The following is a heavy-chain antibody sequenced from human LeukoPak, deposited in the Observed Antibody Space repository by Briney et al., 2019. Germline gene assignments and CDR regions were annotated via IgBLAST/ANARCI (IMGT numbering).Heavy chain of an antibody. Sequence: PSETLSLTCTVSGGSISSYYWSWIRQPAGEGLEWIGRIYTSGSTNYNPSLKSRVTMSVDTSKNQFSLKLSSVTAADTAVYYCARASITYHYYYYMGVWGKGTTVTVSS. CDR2: IYTSGST. J-gene: IGHJ6*03. V-gene: IGHV4-4*07. CDR1: GGSISSYY. CDR3: ARASITYHYYYYMGV. D-gene: IGHD1-14*01.